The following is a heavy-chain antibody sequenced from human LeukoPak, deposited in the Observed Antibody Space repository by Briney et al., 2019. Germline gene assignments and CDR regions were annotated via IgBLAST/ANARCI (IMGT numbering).Heavy chain of an antibody. CDR3: ARGARRFLEWLNDYYFDY. CDR2: MNPNSGNT. CDR1: GYTFTSYD. J-gene: IGHJ4*02. Sequence: ASVKVSCKASGYTFTSYDINWVRQATGQGLEWMGWMNPNSGNTGYAQKFQGRVTMTRNTSISTAYMELSSLRSEDTAVYYCARGARRFLEWLNDYYFDYWGQGTLVTVSS. V-gene: IGHV1-8*01. D-gene: IGHD3-3*01.